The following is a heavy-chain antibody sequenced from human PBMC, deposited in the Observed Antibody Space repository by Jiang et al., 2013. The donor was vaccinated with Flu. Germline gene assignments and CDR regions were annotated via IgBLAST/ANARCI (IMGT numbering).Heavy chain of an antibody. J-gene: IGHJ3*01. Sequence: GAEVKKPGASVKVSCKASGYSFSNYGVSWVRQAPGHGLEWMGWITSYSGHTNYAQKLQGRVTMTTDTSTNTAYMELRSLGSDDTAVYYCARRNYGDRGFDLWGQGTLVTVSS. CDR2: ITSYSGHT. D-gene: IGHD4-17*01. V-gene: IGHV1-18*01. CDR3: ARRNYGDRGFDL. CDR1: GYSFSNYG.